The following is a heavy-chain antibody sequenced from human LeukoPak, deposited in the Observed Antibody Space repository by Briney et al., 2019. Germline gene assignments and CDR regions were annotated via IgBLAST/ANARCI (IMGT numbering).Heavy chain of an antibody. CDR2: INPNNGGT. Sequence: ASVKVSCKASGYTFTGYYIHWVRQAPGQGLDWMGRINPNNGGTNYAQKFQGRVTMTRDMTMSTAYMELSRLRSDDTAVYYCAGEDNSSGYRPFDIWGQGTMVAVPS. J-gene: IGHJ3*02. CDR1: GYTFTGYY. V-gene: IGHV1-2*06. CDR3: AGEDNSSGYRPFDI. D-gene: IGHD3-22*01.